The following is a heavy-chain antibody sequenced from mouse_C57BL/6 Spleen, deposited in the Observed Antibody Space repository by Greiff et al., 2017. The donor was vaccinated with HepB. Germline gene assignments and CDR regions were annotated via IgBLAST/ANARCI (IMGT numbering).Heavy chain of an antibody. CDR1: GYTFTDYN. CDR2: INPNNGGT. J-gene: IGHJ4*01. CDR3: AREGDYDGYAMDY. V-gene: IGHV1-22*01. D-gene: IGHD2-4*01. Sequence: EVQLVESGPELVKPGASVKMSCKASGYTFTDYNMHWVKQSHGKSLEWIGYINPNNGGTSYNQKFKGKATLTVNKSSSTAYMELRSLTSEDSAVYYCAREGDYDGYAMDYWGQGTSVTVSS.